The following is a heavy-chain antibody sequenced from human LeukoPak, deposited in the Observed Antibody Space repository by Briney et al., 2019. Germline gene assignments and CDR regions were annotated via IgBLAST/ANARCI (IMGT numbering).Heavy chain of an antibody. Sequence: SETLSLTCTVSGGSISSYYWSWIRQPAGKGLEWIGRIYPSGSTNYNPSLKSRVPMSIDTSKNQFSLNLSSVTAADTAVYYCARDYFRKGNAFDIWGQGTVVTVSS. D-gene: IGHD2/OR15-2a*01. V-gene: IGHV4-4*07. J-gene: IGHJ3*02. CDR2: IYPSGST. CDR1: GGSISSYY. CDR3: ARDYFRKGNAFDI.